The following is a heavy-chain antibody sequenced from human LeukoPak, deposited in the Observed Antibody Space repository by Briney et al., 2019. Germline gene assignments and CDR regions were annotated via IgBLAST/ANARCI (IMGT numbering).Heavy chain of an antibody. Sequence: SQTLSLTCTVSGGSISSGGYYWSWIRQHPGKGLEWIGYIYYSGSTYYNPSLKCRVTISVDTSKNQFSLKPSSVTAADTAVYYCARASQAFAFDIWGQGTMVTVSS. J-gene: IGHJ3*02. CDR3: ARASQAFAFDI. CDR1: GGSISSGGYY. CDR2: IYYSGST. V-gene: IGHV4-31*03.